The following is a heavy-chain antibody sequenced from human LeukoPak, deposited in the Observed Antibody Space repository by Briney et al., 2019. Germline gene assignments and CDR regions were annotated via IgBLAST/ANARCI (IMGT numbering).Heavy chain of an antibody. CDR1: GFTFSSYW. CDR2: INSDGSST. Sequence: GGSLRLSCAASGFTFSSYWMHWVRQAPGKGLVWVSRINSDGSSTSYADSVKGRFTISRDNAKNTLYLQMNSLRAEDTAVYYCARGSAYYDYVWGSYRFDYWGQGTLVTVSS. V-gene: IGHV3-74*01. J-gene: IGHJ4*02. D-gene: IGHD3-16*02. CDR3: ARGSAYYDYVWGSYRFDY.